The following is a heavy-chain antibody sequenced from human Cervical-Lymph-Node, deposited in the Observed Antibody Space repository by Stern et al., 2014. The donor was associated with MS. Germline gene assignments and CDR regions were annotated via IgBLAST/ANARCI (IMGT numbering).Heavy chain of an antibody. D-gene: IGHD5-12*01. J-gene: IGHJ4*02. CDR2: IVLDGSKK. CDR3: ARDRENSGWTLGGY. Sequence: QVQLVESGGGVVQPGTSLRLSCAASGFTFSDYDMHWVRQAPGQGLEWVAVIVLDGSKKDYGDSVKGGITISRDNSKTTVYLQMNSLRSDDADMYYCARDRENSGWTLGGYWGQGTLVTVSS. V-gene: IGHV3-30*03. CDR1: GFTFSDYD.